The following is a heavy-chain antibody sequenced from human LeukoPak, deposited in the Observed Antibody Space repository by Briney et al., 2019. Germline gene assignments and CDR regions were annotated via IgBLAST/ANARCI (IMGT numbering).Heavy chain of an antibody. V-gene: IGHV3-7*03. J-gene: IGHJ4*02. CDR2: IKQDGSEK. CDR1: GFTFSSYW. CDR3: ARRRTGYNYGTDC. Sequence: GGSLRLSCAASGFTFSSYWMSWVRQAPGKGLEWVANIKQDGSEKYYVDSVKGRFTISRDNAKNSLYLQMNTLKAEDTAVYFCARRRTGYNYGTDCWGQGTLVTVSS. D-gene: IGHD5-18*01.